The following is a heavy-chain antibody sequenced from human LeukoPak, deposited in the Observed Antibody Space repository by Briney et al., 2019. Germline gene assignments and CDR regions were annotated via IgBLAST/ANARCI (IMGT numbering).Heavy chain of an antibody. CDR3: ARENIAVADAFDI. Sequence: ASVKVSCKASGYTFTGYYMHWVRQAPGQGLEWMGWINPNNGGTNYAQKFQGRVTMTRDTSISTAYMELSRLRSDDTAVYYCARENIAVADAFDIWGQGTMVTVSS. CDR2: INPNNGGT. V-gene: IGHV1-2*02. D-gene: IGHD6-19*01. CDR1: GYTFTGYY. J-gene: IGHJ3*02.